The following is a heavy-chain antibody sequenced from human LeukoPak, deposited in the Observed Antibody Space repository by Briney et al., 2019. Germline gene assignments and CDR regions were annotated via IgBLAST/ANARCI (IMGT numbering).Heavy chain of an antibody. CDR1: GGTFSSYA. D-gene: IGHD3-10*01. Sequence: GSSVKVSCKASGGTFSSYAISWVRQAPGQGLEWMGGIIPIFGTANYAQKFQGRVTITTDESTSTAYMELSSLRSEDTAVYYCARVFDYYGSGSYYNIHYGMDVWGQGTTVTVSS. J-gene: IGHJ6*02. CDR2: IIPIFGTA. CDR3: ARVFDYYGSGSYYNIHYGMDV. V-gene: IGHV1-69*05.